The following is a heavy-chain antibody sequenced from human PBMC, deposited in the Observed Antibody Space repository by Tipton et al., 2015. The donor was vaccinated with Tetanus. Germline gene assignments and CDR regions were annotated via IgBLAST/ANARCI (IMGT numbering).Heavy chain of an antibody. CDR3: AKDISTTGYLTEDGAFDL. CDR2: ISWASGSV. D-gene: IGHD3-9*01. V-gene: IGHV3-9*01. Sequence: SLRLSCAASGFIFDHYAMHWVRQGPGKGLEWVSSISWASGSVGYADSVRGRFTISRDNAKNSLYLQMNSLRADDTALYYCAKDISTTGYLTEDGAFDLWGHGTMVTVSS. J-gene: IGHJ3*01. CDR1: GFIFDHYA.